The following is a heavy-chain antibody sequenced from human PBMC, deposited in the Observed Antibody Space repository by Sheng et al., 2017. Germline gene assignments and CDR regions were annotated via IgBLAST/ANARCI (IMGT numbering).Heavy chain of an antibody. CDR2: ISHDGRTT. J-gene: IGHJ6*02. D-gene: IGHD2-15*01. V-gene: IGHV3-43D*04. CDR3: ARAPDCGGGTCYSKHYYAMDV. CDR1: GFTFDDYA. Sequence: EVQLVESGGVVVQPGGSLRLSCAASGFTFDDYAMHWVRQAPGKGLEWVSRISHDGRTTTYADSVKGRFTISRDDAKNTVYLQANSLRVEDTAVYYCARAPDCGGGTCYSKHYYAMDVWDQGP.